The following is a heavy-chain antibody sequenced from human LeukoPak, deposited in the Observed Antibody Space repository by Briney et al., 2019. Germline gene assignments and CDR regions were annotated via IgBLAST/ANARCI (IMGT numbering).Heavy chain of an antibody. CDR1: GGSISSSSYY. D-gene: IGHD3-10*01. Sequence: SETLSLTCTVSGGSISSSSYYWGWIRQPPGKGLEWIGSIYYSGSTYYNPSLKSRVTISVDTSKNRFSLKLSSVTAADTAVYYCARLTMVRGAEPRDFDYWGQGTLVTVSS. CDR2: IYYSGST. V-gene: IGHV4-39*01. J-gene: IGHJ4*02. CDR3: ARLTMVRGAEPRDFDY.